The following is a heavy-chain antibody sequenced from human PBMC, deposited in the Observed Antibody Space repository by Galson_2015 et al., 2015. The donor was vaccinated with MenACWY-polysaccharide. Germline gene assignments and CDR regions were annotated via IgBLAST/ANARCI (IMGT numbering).Heavy chain of an antibody. D-gene: IGHD3-3*01. Sequence: SLRLSCAASGFTFTSYAMSWVRQAPGKGLEWVSAIRSSDTNTYYADSVKGRFTISRDNSKNTLYLQMNSLRAEDTAVYYCAKDSTDFWSVSGLFDYWGQGTLVTVSS. CDR2: IRSSDTNT. J-gene: IGHJ4*02. CDR1: GFTFTSYA. V-gene: IGHV3-23*01. CDR3: AKDSTDFWSVSGLFDY.